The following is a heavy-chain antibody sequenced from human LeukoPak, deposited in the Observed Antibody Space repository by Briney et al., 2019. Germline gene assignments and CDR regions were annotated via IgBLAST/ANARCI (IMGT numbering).Heavy chain of an antibody. J-gene: IGHJ3*02. V-gene: IGHV1-2*02. CDR3: ARYRCKTTSGCEDTDAFDM. D-gene: IGHD2/OR15-2a*01. CDR1: GYTFTANY. CDR2: INPNSGGT. Sequence: ASVKVSCKTSGYTFTANYMQWVRQAPGQGLEWMGWINPNSGGTRYAQKFQGRVTMTRDTSISTAYMELSWLRSDDTAVYYCARYRCKTTSGCEDTDAFDMWGQGTMVTLSS.